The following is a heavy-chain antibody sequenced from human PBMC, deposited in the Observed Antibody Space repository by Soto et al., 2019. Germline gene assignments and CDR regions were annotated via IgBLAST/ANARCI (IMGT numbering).Heavy chain of an antibody. D-gene: IGHD4-17*01. CDR1: GGSISSGDYY. J-gene: IGHJ4*02. CDR2: IYYSGST. Sequence: SETLSLTCTVSGGSISSGDYYWSWIRQPPGKGLEWIGYIYYSGSTYYNPSLKSRVTISVDTSKNQFSLKLSSVTAADTAVYYRARLRQYGDYVFDYWGQGTLVTVSS. CDR3: ARLRQYGDYVFDY. V-gene: IGHV4-30-4*01.